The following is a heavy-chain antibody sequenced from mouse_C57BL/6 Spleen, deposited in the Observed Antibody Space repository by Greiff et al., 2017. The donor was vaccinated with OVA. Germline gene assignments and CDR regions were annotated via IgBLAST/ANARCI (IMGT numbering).Heavy chain of an antibody. Sequence: VQLQQPGAELVKPGASVKMSCKASGYTFTSYWITWVKQRPGQGLEWIGDIYPGSGSTNYNEKFKSKATLTVDTSSSTAYMQLSSLTSEDSAVYYGARGGYDYYVNGYFDVWGTGTTVTVSS. D-gene: IGHD2-4*01. J-gene: IGHJ1*03. CDR1: GYTFTSYW. CDR2: IYPGSGST. V-gene: IGHV1-55*01. CDR3: ARGGYDYYVNGYFDV.